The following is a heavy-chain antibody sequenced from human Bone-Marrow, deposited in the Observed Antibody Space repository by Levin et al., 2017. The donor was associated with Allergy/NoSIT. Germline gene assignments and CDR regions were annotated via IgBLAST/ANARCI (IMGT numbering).Heavy chain of an antibody. D-gene: IGHD6-19*01. V-gene: IGHV3-74*01. CDR3: AREEAVAAPYGMDV. CDR2: INSDGSST. Sequence: GGSLRLSCAASGFTFSSYWMHWVRQAPGKGLVWVSRINSDGSSTSYADSVKGRFTISRDNAKNTLYLQMNSLRAEDTAVYYCAREEAVAAPYGMDVWGQGTTVTVSS. CDR1: GFTFSSYW. J-gene: IGHJ6*02.